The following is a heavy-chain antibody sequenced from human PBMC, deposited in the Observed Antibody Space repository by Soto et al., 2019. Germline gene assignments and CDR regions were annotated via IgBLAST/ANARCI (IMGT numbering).Heavy chain of an antibody. CDR3: AKGSTGDCSSTSCLYYFDF. Sequence: EVQLLESGGGLVQPGGSLRLSCAASGFTFSTYAMNWVRQAPGKRLEWVSTVSGSADSTYYADSVKGRFTIFRDNSKSTLHLQMNSLRAEDTAVYYCAKGSTGDCSSTSCLYYFDFWGWGTLVTVSS. CDR2: VSGSADST. V-gene: IGHV3-23*01. D-gene: IGHD2-2*01. CDR1: GFTFSTYA. J-gene: IGHJ4*02.